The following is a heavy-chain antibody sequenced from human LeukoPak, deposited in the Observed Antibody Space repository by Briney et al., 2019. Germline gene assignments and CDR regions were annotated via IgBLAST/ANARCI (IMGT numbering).Heavy chain of an antibody. V-gene: IGHV5-51*01. CDR2: IYPGDSDT. D-gene: IGHD2-2*01. J-gene: IGHJ3*01. CDR3: ARRLYCSTTSCFRSSVFAFDL. Sequence: GESLKISCKGSGYSFTSYWLGWVRQMPGKGLEWMGIIYPGDSDTRYSPSFQGQVTISADKSISTAYLQWGSLKASDTAMYYCARRLYCSTTSCFRSSVFAFDLWGQGTMVTVSS. CDR1: GYSFTSYW.